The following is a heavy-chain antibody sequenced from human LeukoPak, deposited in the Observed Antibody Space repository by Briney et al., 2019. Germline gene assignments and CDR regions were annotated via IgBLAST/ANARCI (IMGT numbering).Heavy chain of an antibody. Sequence: PGGSLRLSCVGSGFTFSDHYMSWIRQAPGKGLEWISYISPTKDYTDYADSVKGRFTTSRDNAKNSVYLQMNSLRAEDTAVYYCARDPHYDILTGYYAQWGQGALVTVSS. CDR2: ISPTKDYT. V-gene: IGHV3-11*06. CDR1: GFTFSDHY. D-gene: IGHD3-9*01. CDR3: ARDPHYDILTGYYAQ. J-gene: IGHJ4*02.